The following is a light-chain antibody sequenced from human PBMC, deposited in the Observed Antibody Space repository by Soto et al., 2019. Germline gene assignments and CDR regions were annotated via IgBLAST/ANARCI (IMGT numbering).Light chain of an antibody. CDR2: GSF. V-gene: IGKV3-15*01. CDR3: QQSYSTPLT. J-gene: IGKJ4*01. Sequence: EIVMTQSPVTLSASPGESATLSCRASQSVDNNVAWYQQKPGQAPRLLIVGSFARATGIPARFSGSGSGSEFTLTISGLQSEDFATYYCQQSYSTPLTFGGGTKVEIK. CDR1: QSVDNN.